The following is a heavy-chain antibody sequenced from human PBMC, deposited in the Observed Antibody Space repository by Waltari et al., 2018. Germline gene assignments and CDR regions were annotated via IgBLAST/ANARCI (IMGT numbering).Heavy chain of an antibody. CDR2: FRIGTRSNK. CDR1: GFSFSGSA. Sequence: DVLLVESGGGLVKPGGSLRLSCVGSGFSFSGSAMNGVRQAPGQGLEWVASFRIGTRSNKYYADSVKGRFTISRDDGKDSVYLQMNSLRVEDTAIYFCARERAWTGGFDFWGHGTPVTVSS. V-gene: IGHV3-21*01. J-gene: IGHJ4*03. D-gene: IGHD1-1*01. CDR3: ARERAWTGGFDF.